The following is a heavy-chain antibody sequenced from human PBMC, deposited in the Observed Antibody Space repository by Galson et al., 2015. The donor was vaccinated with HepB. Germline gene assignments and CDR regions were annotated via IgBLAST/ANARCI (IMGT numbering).Heavy chain of an antibody. D-gene: IGHD3-22*01. J-gene: IGHJ4*02. Sequence: SLRLSCAASGFTFSSYWMSWVRQAPGKGLEWVANIKQDGSEKYYVDSVKGRFTISRDNAKNSLYLQMNSLRAEDTAVYYCAREYYYDSSGYSYFDYWGQGTLVTVSS. CDR3: AREYYYDSSGYSYFDY. CDR1: GFTFSSYW. CDR2: IKQDGSEK. V-gene: IGHV3-7*03.